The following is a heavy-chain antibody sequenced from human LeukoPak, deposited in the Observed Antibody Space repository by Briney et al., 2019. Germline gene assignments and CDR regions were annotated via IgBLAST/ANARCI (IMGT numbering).Heavy chain of an antibody. V-gene: IGHV3-11*06. CDR3: ARLGSIAAAGTPDY. CDR1: GFSFSSYA. D-gene: IGHD6-13*01. Sequence: GESLRLSCAASGFSFSSYAMSWIRQAPGKGLEWVSYISGSTTYTTYADSVKGRFTISRDNAKNSLYLQMNSLRGEDTAVYYCARLGSIAAAGTPDYWGQGTLVTVSS. J-gene: IGHJ4*02. CDR2: ISGSTTYT.